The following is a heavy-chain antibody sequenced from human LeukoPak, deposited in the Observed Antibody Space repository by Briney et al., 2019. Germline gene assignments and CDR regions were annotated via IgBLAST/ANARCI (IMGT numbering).Heavy chain of an antibody. CDR2: IKQDGSDK. CDR3: HRQKEF. D-gene: IGHD2-8*02. V-gene: IGHV3-7*01. Sequence: PGGSLRLSCAASGFTFSNYWMTWVRQSPGKGLEWAAIIKQDGSDKYYVDSVKGRFTISRGNAKNSLYLQMSSLRAEDYCARGGHRQKEFWGQGTLVTVSS. CDR1: GFTFSNYW. J-gene: IGHJ4*02.